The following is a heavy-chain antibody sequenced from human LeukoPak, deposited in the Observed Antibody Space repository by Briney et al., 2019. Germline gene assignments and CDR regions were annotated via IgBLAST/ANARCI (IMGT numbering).Heavy chain of an antibody. Sequence: PGASVKVSCKASGYNFNNYGMSWVRQAPGQGLEWMGWISAYNGDTNYAQKVQDRVTMTTDTSTNTASMELRSLRSDDTAVYYCARSLNLNHYMDVWGKGTTVTVSS. CDR2: ISAYNGDT. CDR3: ARSLNLNHYMDV. CDR1: GYNFNNYG. V-gene: IGHV1-18*01. J-gene: IGHJ6*03. D-gene: IGHD1-20*01.